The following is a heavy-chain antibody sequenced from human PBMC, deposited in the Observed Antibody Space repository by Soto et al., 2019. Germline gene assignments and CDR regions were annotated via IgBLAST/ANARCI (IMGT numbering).Heavy chain of an antibody. D-gene: IGHD6-6*01. V-gene: IGHV3-33*01. Sequence: GGSLRLSCAASGFTFSSYGMHWVRQAPGKGLEWVAVIWYDGSNKYYADSVKGRFTISRDNSKNTLYLQMNSLRAEDTGVYYCARDNSSIGYSYGSSSGDFDYWGQGTLVTVSS. CDR3: ARDNSSIGYSYGSSSGDFDY. CDR1: GFTFSSYG. J-gene: IGHJ4*02. CDR2: IWYDGSNK.